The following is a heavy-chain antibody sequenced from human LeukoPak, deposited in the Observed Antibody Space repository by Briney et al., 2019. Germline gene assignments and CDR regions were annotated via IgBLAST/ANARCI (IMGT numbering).Heavy chain of an antibody. V-gene: IGHV3-74*01. D-gene: IGHD6-13*01. CDR3: VRGWRGPDY. CDR2: INNDGSST. Sequence: GGSLRPSCAASGFTFSSHWMHWVRQAPGKGLVWVSRINNDGSSTIYADSVEGRLTTSRDNAKSTLYLEMNSLRVEDTAVYYCVRGWRGPDYWGQGTLVTVSS. CDR1: GFTFSSHW. J-gene: IGHJ4*02.